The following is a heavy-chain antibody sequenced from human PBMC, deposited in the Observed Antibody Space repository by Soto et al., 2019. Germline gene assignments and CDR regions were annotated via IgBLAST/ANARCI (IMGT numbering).Heavy chain of an antibody. CDR1: GGSISSSNW. CDR3: ARTKYDGPLDYYDSSGYHFPGYYYGMDV. CDR2: IYHSGST. Sequence: LSLTCAVSGGSISSSNWWSWVRQPPGKGLEWIGEIYHSGSTNYNPSLKSRVTISVDKSKNQFSLKLSSVTAADTAVYYCARTKYDGPLDYYDSSGYHFPGYYYGMDVWGQGTTVTAP. J-gene: IGHJ6*02. V-gene: IGHV4-4*02. D-gene: IGHD3-22*01.